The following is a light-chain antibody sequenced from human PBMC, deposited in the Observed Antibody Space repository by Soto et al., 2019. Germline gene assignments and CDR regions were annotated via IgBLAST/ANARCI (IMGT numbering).Light chain of an antibody. Sequence: QSVLTQPPSVSAAPGQKVTISCSGSSSNIGGNSVSWYQQLPGTAPKLLIYDDDKRPSGIPDRFSGSKSGTSATLGITGFQTGDEADYYCGSWDSSLSDYVFATGTKVNVL. J-gene: IGLJ1*01. V-gene: IGLV1-51*01. CDR1: SSNIGGNS. CDR3: GSWDSSLSDYV. CDR2: DDD.